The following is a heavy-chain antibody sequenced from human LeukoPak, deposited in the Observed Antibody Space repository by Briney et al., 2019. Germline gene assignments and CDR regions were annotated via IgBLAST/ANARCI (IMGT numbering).Heavy chain of an antibody. V-gene: IGHV4-30-2*01. Sequence: SQTLSLTCTVSGGSISSGDYYWSRIRQPPGKGLEWIGYIYHSGSTYYNPSLKSRVTISVDRSKNQFSLKLSSVTAADTAVYYCARSVGRRGYCSGGSCYPGGFDYWGQGTLVTVSS. CDR2: IYHSGST. J-gene: IGHJ4*02. CDR3: ARSVGRRGYCSGGSCYPGGFDY. CDR1: GGSISSGDYY. D-gene: IGHD2-15*01.